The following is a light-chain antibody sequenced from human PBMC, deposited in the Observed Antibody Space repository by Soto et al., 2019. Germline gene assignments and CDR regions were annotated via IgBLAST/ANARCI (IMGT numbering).Light chain of an antibody. CDR2: EVS. V-gene: IGLV2-14*01. CDR1: SSDIGGYNY. Sequence: QSVLTQPASVSGSPGQSITISCTGTSSDIGGYNYVSWYQQHPGKAPKLVIYEVSNRPSGVSNRFSGSKSGNTASLTISGLQAEDEADYYCSSYTTSSTLAFGAGTKVTVL. CDR3: SSYTTSSTLA. J-gene: IGLJ1*01.